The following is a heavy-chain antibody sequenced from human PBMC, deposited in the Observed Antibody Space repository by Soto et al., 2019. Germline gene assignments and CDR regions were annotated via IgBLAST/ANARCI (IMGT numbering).Heavy chain of an antibody. CDR1: GFTVSISY. CDR3: ARGKGIGWYESSDY. V-gene: IGHV3-53*01. J-gene: IGHJ4*02. D-gene: IGHD6-19*01. Sequence: EVQLVESGGGLIQPGESLRLSCAASGFTVSISYMSWVRQAPGKWLEWVSTIYRDGSTYYADSVEGRFTISRDNSKNTLYLQMHSLRAEDTATYYCARGKGIGWYESSDYWGQGTLVTVSS. CDR2: IYRDGST.